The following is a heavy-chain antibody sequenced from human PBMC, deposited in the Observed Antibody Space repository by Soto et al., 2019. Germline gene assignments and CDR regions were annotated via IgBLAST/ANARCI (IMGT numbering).Heavy chain of an antibody. J-gene: IGHJ4*02. V-gene: IGHV3-74*01. CDR1: GFTLRKYW. CDR3: ARDQDGAGGTADY. D-gene: IGHD1-26*01. CDR2: ITNDGSTT. Sequence: EVQLVESGGGLVQPGGSLRLSCVASGFTLRKYWMHWFRQAPGKGLVWVSRITNDGSTTYYADSVKGRFTISRDNAKNTLYPQMNSLRVEDTAVYYCARDQDGAGGTADYWGQGTLVTVSP.